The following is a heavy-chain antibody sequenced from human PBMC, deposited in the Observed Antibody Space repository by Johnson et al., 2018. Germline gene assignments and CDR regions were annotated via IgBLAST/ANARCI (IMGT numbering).Heavy chain of an antibody. CDR2: IKQDGSEK. V-gene: IGHV3-7*01. Sequence: VQLVESGGGLVQPGGSLRLSCAASGFTFSIYWMSWVRQAPGKGLEWVANIKQDGSEKYYVDSVKGRFNISRDNAKNSLYLQMNSLRAEDQVVYYWAGQGGYDRYYYYYGMDVWGQGTTVTVSS. J-gene: IGHJ6*02. D-gene: IGHD5-12*01. CDR1: GFTFSIYW. CDR3: AGQGGYDRYYYYYGMDV.